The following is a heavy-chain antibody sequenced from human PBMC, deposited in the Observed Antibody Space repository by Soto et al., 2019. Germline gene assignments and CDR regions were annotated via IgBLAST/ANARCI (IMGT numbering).Heavy chain of an antibody. V-gene: IGHV4-4*07. CDR3: AKAAMVSAFDI. Sequence: SETLSLTCTVSGGSVSSHYWSWIRQAAGKGLEWIGRLYSSGSTNYNPSLRSRVTMSVGTSRNQISLTLTSVTAADSAMYYCAKAAMVSAFDIWGQGTMVTVSS. D-gene: IGHD5-18*01. CDR2: LYSSGST. J-gene: IGHJ3*02. CDR1: GGSVSSHY.